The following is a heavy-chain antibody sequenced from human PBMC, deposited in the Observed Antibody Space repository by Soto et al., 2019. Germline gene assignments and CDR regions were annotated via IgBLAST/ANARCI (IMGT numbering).Heavy chain of an antibody. CDR1: GFTFSSYA. V-gene: IGHV3-23*01. Sequence: GGSLRLSCAASGFTFSSYAMSWVRQAPGKGLEWVSAISGSGGSTYYADSVKGRFTISRDNSKNTLYLQMNSLRAEDTAVYYCAKDPPYYYDSSGYFDYWGQGTLVTVSS. D-gene: IGHD3-22*01. J-gene: IGHJ4*02. CDR2: ISGSGGST. CDR3: AKDPPYYYDSSGYFDY.